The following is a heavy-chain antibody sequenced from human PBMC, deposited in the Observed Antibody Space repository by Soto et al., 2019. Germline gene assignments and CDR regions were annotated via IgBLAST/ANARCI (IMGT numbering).Heavy chain of an antibody. CDR3: AKAKNDYNWDNRPPFDY. Sequence: GGSLRLSCEASGFTLRSYAMTWIRQAPGKGLEWVSLISANDVGTYYAESVKTRFTISTDQSRNTVYLQMDSLRADDTAIYYCAKAKNDYNWDNRPPFDYWGQGTLVTVSS. CDR1: GFTLRSYA. CDR2: ISANDVGT. J-gene: IGHJ4*02. D-gene: IGHD1-20*01. V-gene: IGHV3-23*01.